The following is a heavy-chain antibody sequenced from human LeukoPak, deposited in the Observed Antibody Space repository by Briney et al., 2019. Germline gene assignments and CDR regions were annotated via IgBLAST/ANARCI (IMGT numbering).Heavy chain of an antibody. J-gene: IGHJ3*02. D-gene: IGHD3-22*01. CDR1: GYTFTSYG. CDR3: ARPITMIVVDHAFDI. V-gene: IGHV1-18*01. CDR2: ISAYNGNT. Sequence: ASVKVFCKASGYTFTSYGISWVRQAPGQGLEWMGWISAYNGNTNYAQKLQGRVTMTTDTSTSTAYMELRSLRSDDTAVYYCARPITMIVVDHAFDIWGQGTMVTVSS.